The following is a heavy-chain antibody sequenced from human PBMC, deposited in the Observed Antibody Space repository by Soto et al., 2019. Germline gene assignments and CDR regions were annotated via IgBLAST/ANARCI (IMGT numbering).Heavy chain of an antibody. J-gene: IGHJ4*02. CDR2: ISSISRDI. D-gene: IGHD2-15*01. CDR1: GFTFGGHN. CDR3: ARGFCSGPRGPADS. V-gene: IGHV3-21*01. Sequence: GGSLRLSCTASGFTFGGHNFIWVRQAPGKGLEWVSLISSISRDILYAASMKDGITISKDNANNTVFLQMNSLRVEDTAVYYCARGFCSGPRGPADSWGPGALVTVSS.